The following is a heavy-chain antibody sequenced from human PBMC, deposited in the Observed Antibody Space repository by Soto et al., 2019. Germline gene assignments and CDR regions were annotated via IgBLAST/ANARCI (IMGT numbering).Heavy chain of an antibody. V-gene: IGHV1-69*13. CDR2: IIPISGTA. CDR3: ATSGKYYYDSSGFDY. Sequence: GASVKVSCKASGGTFSSYAISWVRQAPGQGLGWMGGIIPISGTANYAQKFQGRVTITADESTSTAYMELSSLRSEDTAVYYCATSGKYYYDSSGFDYWGQGTLVTVSS. J-gene: IGHJ4*02. D-gene: IGHD3-22*01. CDR1: GGTFSSYA.